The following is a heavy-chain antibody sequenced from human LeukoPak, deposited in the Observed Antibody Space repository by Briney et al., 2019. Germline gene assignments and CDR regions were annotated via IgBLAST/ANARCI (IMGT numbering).Heavy chain of an antibody. CDR1: GFTFSNAW. J-gene: IGHJ4*02. CDR2: IKSKTDGGTT. V-gene: IGHV3-15*01. Sequence: PGGSLRLSCAASGFTFSNAWMSWVRQAPGKGLEWVGRIKSKTDGGTTDYAAPVKGRFTISRDDSKNTLYLQMNSLKTEDTAVYYCTTDPITIFGVVIIDRPSDYWGQGTLVTVSS. CDR3: TTDPITIFGVVIIDRPSDY. D-gene: IGHD3-3*01.